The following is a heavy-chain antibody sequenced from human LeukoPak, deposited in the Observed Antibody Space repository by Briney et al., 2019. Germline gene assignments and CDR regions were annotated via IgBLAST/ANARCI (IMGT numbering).Heavy chain of an antibody. V-gene: IGHV4-59*08. J-gene: IGHJ4*02. CDR2: IYYSGST. D-gene: IGHD3-22*01. Sequence: SETLSLTCTVSGGSISSYYWSWIRQPPGKGLEWIGYIYYSGSTNYNPSLKSRVTISVDTSKNQFSLKLSSVTAADTAVYYCARLYDSSGYYYPFDYWGQGTLVTVSS. CDR3: ARLYDSSGYYYPFDY. CDR1: GGSISSYY.